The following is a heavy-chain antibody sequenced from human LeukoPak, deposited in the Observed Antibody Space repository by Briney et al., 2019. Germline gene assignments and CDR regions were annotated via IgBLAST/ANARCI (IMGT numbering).Heavy chain of an antibody. CDR2: ILSGDST. D-gene: IGHD3-22*01. J-gene: IGHJ4*02. CDR3: ALTYYFDRRGYSYFDY. CDR1: GFSVDGNY. Sequence: GGSLRLSCDLSGFSVDGNYMTWARQVPGGGLEWVALILSGDSTDYPGSVKGRFTISRDKSKNTLHLQMDSLRPEDTAMYYCALTYYFDRRGYSYFDYWGQGALVTVSS. V-gene: IGHV3-53*01.